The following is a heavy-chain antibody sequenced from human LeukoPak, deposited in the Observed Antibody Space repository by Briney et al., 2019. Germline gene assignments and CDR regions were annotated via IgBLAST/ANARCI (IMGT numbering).Heavy chain of an antibody. CDR3: AKVAPTVTTVGPFDY. D-gene: IGHD4-17*01. V-gene: IGHV3-30*18. Sequence: GGSLRLSCAATGFTFSSYGMHWVRQAPDKGLEGVAVISYDGSNKYYADSVKGRFTISRDNSKNTLYLQMNSLRAEDTAVYYCAKVAPTVTTVGPFDYWGQGTLVTVS. J-gene: IGHJ4*02. CDR1: GFTFSSYG. CDR2: ISYDGSNK.